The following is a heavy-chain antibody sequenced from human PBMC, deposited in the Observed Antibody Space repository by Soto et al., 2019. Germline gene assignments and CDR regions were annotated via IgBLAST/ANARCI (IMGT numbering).Heavy chain of an antibody. CDR3: ARDRPSGYDKIAHYYGMDV. J-gene: IGHJ6*02. Sequence: PGWSLRLSCAASGFTVSSNYMSWVRQAPGNGLEWVSVIYSGGSTYYADSVKGRFTISRDNSKNTLYLQMNSLRAEDTAVYYCARDRPSGYDKIAHYYGMDVWGHGTTVTVSS. V-gene: IGHV3-53*01. D-gene: IGHD5-12*01. CDR1: GFTVSSNY. CDR2: IYSGGST.